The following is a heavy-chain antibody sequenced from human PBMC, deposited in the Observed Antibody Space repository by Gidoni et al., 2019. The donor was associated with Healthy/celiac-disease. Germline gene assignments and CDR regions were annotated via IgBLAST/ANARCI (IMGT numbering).Heavy chain of an antibody. D-gene: IGHD3-22*01. CDR2: IYHSGST. Sequence: QVQLQESGPGLVKPSETLSLTCTVSGYSISSGYYWGWIRQPPGKGLEWIGSIYHSGSTYYNPSLKSRVTISVDTSKNQFSLKLSSVTAADTAVYYCARDSNPTYYYDSSGPEYFQHWGQGTLVTVSS. CDR1: GYSISSGYY. J-gene: IGHJ1*01. V-gene: IGHV4-38-2*02. CDR3: ARDSNPTYYYDSSGPEYFQH.